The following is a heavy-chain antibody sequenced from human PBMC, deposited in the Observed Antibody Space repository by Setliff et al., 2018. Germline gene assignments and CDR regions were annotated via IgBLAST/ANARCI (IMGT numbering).Heavy chain of an antibody. CDR1: GLTFRTYA. V-gene: IGHV3-23*01. CDR3: AREGGYYYDSSGYHGAFDI. Sequence: LRLSCAASGLTFRTYAMSWVRQAPGKGLEWVSSTTGSGGDRDYADSVKGRFTISGDNAKNSLYLQMNSLRAEDTAVYYCAREGGYYYDSSGYHGAFDIWGQGTMVTVSS. CDR2: TTGSGGDR. D-gene: IGHD3-22*01. J-gene: IGHJ3*02.